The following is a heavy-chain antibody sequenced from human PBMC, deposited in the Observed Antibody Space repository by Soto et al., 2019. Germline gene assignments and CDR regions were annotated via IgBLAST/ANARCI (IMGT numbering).Heavy chain of an antibody. CDR2: VYPRDSDT. V-gene: IGHV5-51*03. CDR3: ARPPLPGYSIHFNS. Sequence: PGESLKISCKASGYICIDYWIGWVRQMPGKGLGWMGIVYPRDSDTRYSPSFQGKVTISADRSTGTAFLQWRSLKASYTALYYCARPPLPGYSIHFNSWGQGTLVTVS. D-gene: IGHD2-15*01. CDR1: GYICIDYW. J-gene: IGHJ4*02.